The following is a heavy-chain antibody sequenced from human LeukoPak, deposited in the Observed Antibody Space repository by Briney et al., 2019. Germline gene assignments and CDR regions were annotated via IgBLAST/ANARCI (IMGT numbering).Heavy chain of an antibody. D-gene: IGHD3-22*01. CDR3: ARDYYDSSGHYRYDY. Sequence: GGSLRLSCAASGFTVSNNYMSWVRQAPGKGLEWVSVIYSSGSTYYADSVKGRFTISRDNSKNTLYLQMNSLRAEDTAVYYCARDYYDSSGHYRYDYWGQGTLVTVSS. CDR1: GFTVSNNY. J-gene: IGHJ4*02. V-gene: IGHV3-53*01. CDR2: IYSSGST.